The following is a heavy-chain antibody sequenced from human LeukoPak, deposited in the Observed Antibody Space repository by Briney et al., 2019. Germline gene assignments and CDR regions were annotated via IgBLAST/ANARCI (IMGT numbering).Heavy chain of an antibody. CDR1: GFTVSSNY. Sequence: PGGSLRLSCAASGFTVSSNYMSWVRQAPGKGLEWVSVIYSGGSKYYADSVKGRLTISRDNSKNTLYLQMNSMRTEDTAAYYCAREYIGIDYWGQGTLATVSS. D-gene: IGHD5-12*01. J-gene: IGHJ4*02. CDR3: AREYIGIDY. V-gene: IGHV3-53*01. CDR2: IYSGGSK.